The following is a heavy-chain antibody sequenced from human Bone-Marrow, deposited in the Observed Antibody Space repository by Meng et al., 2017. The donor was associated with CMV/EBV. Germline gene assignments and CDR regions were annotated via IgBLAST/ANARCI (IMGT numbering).Heavy chain of an antibody. V-gene: IGHV3-30-3*01. Sequence: GGSLRLSCEASGFAFSAYSMHWVRQAPGKGLEWVALIIFDGTNTYYAESVEGRFTVSRDNSKNALFLHMSSLRPEDTAIYYCARDRVFWHLTPDALDYWGPGTLATVSS. J-gene: IGHJ4*02. D-gene: IGHD3-3*01. CDR3: ARDRVFWHLTPDALDY. CDR2: IIFDGTNT. CDR1: GFAFSAYS.